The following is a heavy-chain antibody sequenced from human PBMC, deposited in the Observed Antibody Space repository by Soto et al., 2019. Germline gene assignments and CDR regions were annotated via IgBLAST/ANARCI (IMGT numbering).Heavy chain of an antibody. V-gene: IGHV1-8*01. D-gene: IGHD3-3*01. CDR2: VNPNSGNT. J-gene: IGHJ4*01. CDR1: GYTFTSYD. CDR3: ARAKRISIFGVVSYFFDY. Sequence: ASVKVSCKASGYTFTSYDINWVRQATGQGLEWMGWVNPNSGNTGYAQKFQGRVTMTRNTSISTAYMELSSLTSEDSAVYYCARAKRISIFGVVSYFFDYWGHGSLVT.